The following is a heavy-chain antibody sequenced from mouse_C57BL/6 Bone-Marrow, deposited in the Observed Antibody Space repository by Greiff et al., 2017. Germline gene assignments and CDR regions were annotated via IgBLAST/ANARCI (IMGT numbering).Heavy chain of an antibody. V-gene: IGHV1-72*01. J-gene: IGHJ1*03. CDR2: IDPNSGGT. CDR3: AREGILCGNYGYWYFDV. CDR1: GYTFTSYW. D-gene: IGHD2-1*01. Sequence: QVQLQQPGAELVKPGASVKLSCKASGYTFTSYWMHWVKQRPGRGLEWIGRIDPNSGGTKYNEKFKNKATLPVDKPSSTAYMQLSSLTSEDAAVYYCAREGILCGNYGYWYFDVWGTGTTVTVSS.